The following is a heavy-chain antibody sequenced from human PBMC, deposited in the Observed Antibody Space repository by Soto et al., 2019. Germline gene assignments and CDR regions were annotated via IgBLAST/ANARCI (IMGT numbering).Heavy chain of an antibody. Sequence: QVQLVQSGAEVKKPGSSVKVSCKASGGTFSSYAISWVRQAPGQGLEWMGGIIPIFGTANYAQKFQGRVTITADESTSTAYMELGSLRSEDTAVYYCARSDGITGATWYFDLWGRGTLVTVSS. V-gene: IGHV1-69*01. CDR1: GGTFSSYA. D-gene: IGHD1-7*01. J-gene: IGHJ2*01. CDR2: IIPIFGTA. CDR3: ARSDGITGATWYFDL.